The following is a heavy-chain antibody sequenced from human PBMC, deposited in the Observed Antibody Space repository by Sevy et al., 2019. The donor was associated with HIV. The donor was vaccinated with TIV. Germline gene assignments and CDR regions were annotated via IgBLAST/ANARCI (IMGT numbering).Heavy chain of an antibody. V-gene: IGHV3-30*18. CDR3: AKEHTYYDFWSGYKGGLGY. Sequence: GGSRRLSCAASGFTFSSYGMHWVRQAPGKGLEWVAVISYDGSNKYYADSVKGRFTISRDNSKNTLYLQMNSLRAEDTAVYYCAKEHTYYDFWSGYKGGLGYWGQGTLVTVSS. CDR1: GFTFSSYG. D-gene: IGHD3-3*01. J-gene: IGHJ4*02. CDR2: ISYDGSNK.